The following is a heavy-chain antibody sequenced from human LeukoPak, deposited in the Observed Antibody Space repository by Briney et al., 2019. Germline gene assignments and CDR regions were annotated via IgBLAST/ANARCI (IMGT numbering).Heavy chain of an antibody. Sequence: SETLSLTCTVSGGSMSSYYWSWTRQPPGKGLEWIGYIYYSGSTNSNSSLKSRVTISVDTSKNQFSLKLTSVTPADTAVYYCARHYGTSGYFSSFFDYWGQGSLVTVSS. J-gene: IGHJ4*02. V-gene: IGHV4-59*01. D-gene: IGHD3-22*01. CDR1: GGSMSSYY. CDR3: ARHYGTSGYFSSFFDY. CDR2: IYYSGST.